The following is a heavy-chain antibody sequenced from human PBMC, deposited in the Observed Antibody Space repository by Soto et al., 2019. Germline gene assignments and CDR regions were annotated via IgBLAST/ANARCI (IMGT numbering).Heavy chain of an antibody. CDR1: GGSISSGGYY. V-gene: IGHV4-31*03. CDR3: AREFSRDGYSYFDY. D-gene: IGHD4-4*01. CDR2: IYYSGST. J-gene: IGHJ4*02. Sequence: SETLSLTCTVSGGSISSGGYYWSWIRQHPGKGLEWIGYIYYSGSTYYNPSLKSRVTISVDTSKNQFSLKLSSVTAADTAVYYCAREFSRDGYSYFDYWGQGTLVTVSS.